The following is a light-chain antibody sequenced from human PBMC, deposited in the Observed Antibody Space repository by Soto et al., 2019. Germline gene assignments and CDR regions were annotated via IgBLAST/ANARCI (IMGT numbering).Light chain of an antibody. V-gene: IGKV3-15*01. CDR3: QQYRSWPRT. CDR2: GAS. Sequence: EIVLTQSPAALPVSPGGRATLSCRASQDVMYDLACYQQKPGQAPRLLVYGASNRATDAPPRFRGSGSGREFSLPISILQSEDFATYYCQQYRSWPRTFGQGSRGEIK. J-gene: IGKJ1*01. CDR1: QDVMYD.